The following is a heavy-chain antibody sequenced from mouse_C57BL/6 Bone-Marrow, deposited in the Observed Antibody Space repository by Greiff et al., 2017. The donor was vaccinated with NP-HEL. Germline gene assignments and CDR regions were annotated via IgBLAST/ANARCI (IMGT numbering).Heavy chain of an antibody. D-gene: IGHD1-1*01. V-gene: IGHV14-1*01. J-gene: IGHJ1*03. CDR2: IDPEDGDT. CDR1: GFNIKDYY. CDR3: TTGPYYYGSSYDWYFDV. Sequence: VQLQQSGAELVRPGASVKLSCTASGFNIKDYYMHWVKQRPEQGLEWIGRIDPEDGDTEYAPKFPGKATMTADTSSNTAYLPLGSLTSEDTAVYYCTTGPYYYGSSYDWYFDVWGTGTTVTVSS.